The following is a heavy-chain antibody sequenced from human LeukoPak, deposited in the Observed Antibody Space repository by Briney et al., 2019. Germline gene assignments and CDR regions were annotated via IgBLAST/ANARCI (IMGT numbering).Heavy chain of an antibody. J-gene: IGHJ4*02. Sequence: GGSLRLSCVASGFTVGSNYMSWVRQAPGKGLEWVSIIYSGGSTYYADSVKGRFTISRDNSKNTLYLQMNSLRPEDTAVYYCAGQEYSSSPDYWGQGTLVTVSS. V-gene: IGHV3-66*02. D-gene: IGHD6-6*01. CDR1: GFTVGSNY. CDR3: AGQEYSSSPDY. CDR2: IYSGGST.